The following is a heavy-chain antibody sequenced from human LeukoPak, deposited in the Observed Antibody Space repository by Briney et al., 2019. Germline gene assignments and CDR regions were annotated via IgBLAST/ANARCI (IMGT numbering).Heavy chain of an antibody. Sequence: ETLSVTCTVSGGSMNTYFWSWIRQPPGKGLEWIGHIHYSGSTTYNPSLKSRVTISVDVSKNQFSLKLSSVTAADTAVYYCARHKTGGTYPLDYWGQGTLASVSS. CDR3: ARHKTGGTYPLDY. J-gene: IGHJ4*02. V-gene: IGHV4-59*08. CDR1: GGSMNTYF. CDR2: IHYSGST. D-gene: IGHD1-26*01.